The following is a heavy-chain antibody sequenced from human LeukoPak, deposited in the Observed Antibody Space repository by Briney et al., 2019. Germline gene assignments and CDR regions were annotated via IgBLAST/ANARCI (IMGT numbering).Heavy chain of an antibody. J-gene: IGHJ6*02. V-gene: IGHV3-33*01. CDR1: VFTFSSYV. CDR2: IWYDGSNK. CDR3: ARERVNYDISPAYYYGMDV. Sequence: GGSLRLSRAASVFTFSSYVMHWVRQAPGKGLEWVAVIWYDGSNKYYADSVKGRFTISRDNSKNTLYLQMNSLRAEDTAVYYCARERVNYDISPAYYYGMDVWGQGTTVTVSS. D-gene: IGHD3-9*01.